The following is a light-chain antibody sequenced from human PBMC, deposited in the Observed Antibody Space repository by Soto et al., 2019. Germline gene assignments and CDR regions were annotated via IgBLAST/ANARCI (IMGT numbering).Light chain of an antibody. V-gene: IGKV1-39*01. Sequence: DIPMTQSPSSLSASVGDRVTITCWASQSISSFLNWYQQKPRKAPKLLIYAASGLQSGVPSRISGSGSGTDFTLTISGLQPEDSATYYCQQHYDTPYTFGQGTNLEI. CDR2: AAS. CDR1: QSISSF. CDR3: QQHYDTPYT. J-gene: IGKJ2*01.